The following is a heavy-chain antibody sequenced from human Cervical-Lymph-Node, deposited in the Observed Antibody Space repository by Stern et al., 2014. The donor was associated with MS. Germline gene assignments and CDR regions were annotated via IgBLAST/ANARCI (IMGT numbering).Heavy chain of an antibody. Sequence: VTLRASGPSLVKPTQTLTLTCTFSGFSLSTTRMCLSWIRQPPGKALEWLALLDWDGDKYYSTALKTRLTISKDTSKNQVVLTMTNMAPLDTATYFCVRAREGYYFDYWGQGIPVTVSS. J-gene: IGHJ4*02. V-gene: IGHV2-70*01. D-gene: IGHD2-21*01. CDR1: GFSLSTTRMC. CDR2: LDWDGDK. CDR3: VRAREGYYFDY.